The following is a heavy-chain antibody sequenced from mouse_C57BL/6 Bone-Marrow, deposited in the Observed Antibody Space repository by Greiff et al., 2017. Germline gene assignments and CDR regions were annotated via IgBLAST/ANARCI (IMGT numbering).Heavy chain of an antibody. J-gene: IGHJ3*01. Sequence: ESGAELARPGASVKLSCKASGYTFTSYGIRWVKQRPGQGLEWIGEIYPRSGNTYYNEKFKGKDTLTADKSSSTAYMELRSLTSEDSAVYFCAIHYDGDYYLAWFAYWGQGTLVTVAA. CDR2: IYPRSGNT. CDR1: GYTFTSYG. CDR3: AIHYDGDYYLAWFAY. D-gene: IGHD2-3*01. V-gene: IGHV1-81*01.